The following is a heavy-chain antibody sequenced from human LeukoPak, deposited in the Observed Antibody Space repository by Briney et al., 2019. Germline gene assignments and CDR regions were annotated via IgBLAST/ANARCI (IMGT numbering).Heavy chain of an antibody. V-gene: IGHV4-59*12. Sequence: PSETLSLTCTVSGGSISSYYWSWIRQPPGKGLEWIGYIYYSGSTYYNPSLKSRVTISVDTSKNQFSLKLSSVTAADTAVYYCARGIAVVEEENYFDYWGQGTLVTDSS. J-gene: IGHJ4*02. CDR1: GGSISSYY. CDR3: ARGIAVVEEENYFDY. D-gene: IGHD6-19*01. CDR2: IYYSGST.